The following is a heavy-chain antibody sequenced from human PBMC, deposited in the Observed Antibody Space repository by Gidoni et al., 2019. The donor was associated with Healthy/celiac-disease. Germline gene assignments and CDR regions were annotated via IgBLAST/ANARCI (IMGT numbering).Heavy chain of an antibody. J-gene: IGHJ4*02. CDR1: GFTFSSYA. CDR2: ISYDGSNK. D-gene: IGHD6-13*01. CDR3: AREQAAGYYYFDY. V-gene: IGHV3-30*04. Sequence: QVQLVESGGGVVQPGRSLRLSCAASGFTFSSYAMHGVRQAPGKGLEWVAVISYDGSNKYYADAVKGRFTISRDNSKNTLYLQMNSLRAEDTAVYYCAREQAAGYYYFDYWGQGTLVTVSS.